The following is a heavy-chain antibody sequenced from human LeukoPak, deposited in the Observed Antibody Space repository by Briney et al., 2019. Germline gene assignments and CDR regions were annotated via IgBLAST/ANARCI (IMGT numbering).Heavy chain of an antibody. J-gene: IGHJ4*02. V-gene: IGHV3-74*01. Sequence: GGSLRLSCAASGFTLSSYWMQWVRQAPGKGLVWVSRINNDGSGTTYADSVKGRFTISRDNAKNTLYLQMNSLRAEDTAVYYCARGGRDYYDSSGYYYLDYWGQGTLVTVSS. CDR2: INNDGSGT. CDR3: ARGGRDYYDSSGYYYLDY. CDR1: GFTLSSYW. D-gene: IGHD3-22*01.